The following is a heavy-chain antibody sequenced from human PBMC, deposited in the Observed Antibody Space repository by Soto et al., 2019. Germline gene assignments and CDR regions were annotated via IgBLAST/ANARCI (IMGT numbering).Heavy chain of an antibody. CDR3: TRHPLGEDLGELSASDF. CDR2: VSSEFNDYAT. D-gene: IGHD3-16*02. Sequence: GGFLRLSCAASGFSISGFAMHWIRQASGKGLQWVARVSSEFNDYATAYSASVRGRFIISRDDSKDTAFLQMNSLTAEDTAVYYCTRHPLGEDLGELSASDFWGQGTLVTVSS. CDR1: GFSISGFA. V-gene: IGHV3-73*01. J-gene: IGHJ4*02.